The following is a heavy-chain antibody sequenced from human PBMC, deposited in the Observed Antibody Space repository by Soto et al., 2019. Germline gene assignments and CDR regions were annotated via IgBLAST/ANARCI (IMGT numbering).Heavy chain of an antibody. CDR2: TSFYYSGNT. CDR1: DGSFSDRAYY. D-gene: IGHD3-10*01. J-gene: IGHJ4*02. CDR3: ARLWMGERPPDY. V-gene: IGHV4-39*01. Sequence: SETLSLTCTVSDGSFSDRAYYWGWIRQPPGKGLEWIGSTSFYYSGNTYYNPSLKSRATLSADTSKKQVSLELNSVTAADTAVYYCARLWMGERPPDYWGRGTLVTVSS.